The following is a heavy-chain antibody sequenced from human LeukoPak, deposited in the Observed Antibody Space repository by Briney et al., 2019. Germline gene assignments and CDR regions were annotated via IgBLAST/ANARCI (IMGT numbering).Heavy chain of an antibody. Sequence: GGSLRLSCAASGFAVSSNYMSWVRQAPGKGLEWVSVIYSGGSTYYADSVKGRFTISRDNSMNTLYLQMNSLRAEDTAVYYCARGYCSSTSCYDDAFDIWGQGTMVTVSS. CDR2: IYSGGST. CDR1: GFAVSSNY. V-gene: IGHV3-53*01. J-gene: IGHJ3*02. CDR3: ARGYCSSTSCYDDAFDI. D-gene: IGHD2-2*01.